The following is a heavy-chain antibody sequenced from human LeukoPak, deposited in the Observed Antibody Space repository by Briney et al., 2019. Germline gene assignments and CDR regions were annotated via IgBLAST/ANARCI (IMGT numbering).Heavy chain of an antibody. J-gene: IGHJ4*02. V-gene: IGHV1-2*02. CDR1: GYTFTGYY. Sequence: ASVKVSCKASGYTFTGYYMHWVRQAPGQGLEWMGWINPNSGGTNHAQKFQGRVTMTRDTSISTAYMELSRLRSDDTAVYYCAREFWAIEMATNSFDYWGQGTLVTVSS. D-gene: IGHD5-24*01. CDR3: AREFWAIEMATNSFDY. CDR2: INPNSGGT.